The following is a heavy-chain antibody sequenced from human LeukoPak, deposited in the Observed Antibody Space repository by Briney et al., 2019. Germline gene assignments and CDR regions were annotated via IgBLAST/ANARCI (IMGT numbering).Heavy chain of an antibody. CDR1: GGSISSSNW. CDR3: ARGPAYYDFWSGYYLDY. J-gene: IGHJ4*02. V-gene: IGHV4-4*02. CDR2: IYHSGST. Sequence: PSGTLSLTCAVSGGSISSSNWWSWVRQPPGKGLEWIGEIYHSGSTNYNPSLKSRVTISVDKFKNQFSLKLSSVTAADTAVYYCARGPAYYDFWSGYYLDYWGQGTLVTVSS. D-gene: IGHD3-3*01.